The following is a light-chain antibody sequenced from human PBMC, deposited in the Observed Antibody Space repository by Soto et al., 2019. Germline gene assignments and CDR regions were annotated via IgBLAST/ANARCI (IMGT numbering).Light chain of an antibody. Sequence: EIVMTPSPATLSVSPGEGAPLSCRASQSVSSKLAWYQQKPGQAPRLLIYGASTRATGIPARFSSSGSGTDFTLTITRLEPEDFAVYFCQQYGSSPRTFGQGTRLEIK. V-gene: IGKV3-15*01. J-gene: IGKJ5*01. CDR1: QSVSSK. CDR3: QQYGSSPRT. CDR2: GAS.